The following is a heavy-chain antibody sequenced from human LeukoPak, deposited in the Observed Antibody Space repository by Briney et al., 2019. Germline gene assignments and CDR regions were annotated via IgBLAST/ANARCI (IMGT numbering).Heavy chain of an antibody. V-gene: IGHV3-48*01. CDR2: IRSSSRTI. D-gene: IGHD3-10*01. CDR1: GFTFSSYS. J-gene: IGHJ4*02. CDR3: ARDGSGRVPEMSAPDY. Sequence: GGSLRLSCAASGFTFSSYSMNWVRRAPGKGLEWLSYIRSSSRTIYYADSVKGRFTIPRDNAKNSLYLQMNSLRAEDTAVYYCARDGSGRVPEMSAPDYWGQGTLVTVSS.